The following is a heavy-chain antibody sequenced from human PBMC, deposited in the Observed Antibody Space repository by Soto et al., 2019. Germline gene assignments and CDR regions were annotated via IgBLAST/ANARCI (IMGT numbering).Heavy chain of an antibody. Sequence: SETLSLTCTVSGGSISSGGYYWSWIRQHPGKGLEWIGYIYYSGSTYYNPSLKSRVTISVDTSKNQFSLKLSSVTAADTAVYYCARDHAAAAGTGVGTPYNWFDPWGQGTLVTV. V-gene: IGHV4-31*03. D-gene: IGHD6-13*01. CDR3: ARDHAAAAGTGVGTPYNWFDP. CDR2: IYYSGST. J-gene: IGHJ5*02. CDR1: GGSISSGGYY.